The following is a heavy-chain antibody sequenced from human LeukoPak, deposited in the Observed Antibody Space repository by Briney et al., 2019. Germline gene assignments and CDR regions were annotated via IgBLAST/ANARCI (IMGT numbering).Heavy chain of an antibody. J-gene: IGHJ4*02. Sequence: NASETLSLTCAVYGGSFSGYYWSWIRQPPGKGLEWIGGINHSGSTNYNPSLKSRVTISVDTSKNQFSLKLSSVTAADTAVYYCASVTGSGSSGYQDYWGQGTLVTVSS. CDR2: INHSGST. V-gene: IGHV4-34*01. CDR1: GGSFSGYY. D-gene: IGHD3-22*01. CDR3: ASVTGSGSSGYQDY.